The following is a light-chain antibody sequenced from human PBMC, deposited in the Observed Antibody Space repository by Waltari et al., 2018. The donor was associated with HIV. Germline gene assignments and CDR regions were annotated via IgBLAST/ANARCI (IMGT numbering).Light chain of an antibody. CDR2: LNNDGSH. CDR1: SGHSYA. J-gene: IGLJ2*01. Sequence: QLVLPQSPSASASLGASVKPTYPLSSGHSYAVACHQQQPEKGPRYLMKLNNDGSHRKGDGIPHHFSGSTSGAERYLTISSLQSEDEPDYYCQTWGSGVVFGGGTKVIVL. CDR3: QTWGSGVV. V-gene: IGLV4-69*01.